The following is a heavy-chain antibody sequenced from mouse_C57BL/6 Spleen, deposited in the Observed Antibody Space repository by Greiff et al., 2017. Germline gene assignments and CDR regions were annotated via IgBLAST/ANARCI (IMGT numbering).Heavy chain of an antibody. J-gene: IGHJ3*01. D-gene: IGHD2-4*01. CDR3: ARSEELRRAWFAY. Sequence: VQLQQPGAELVKPGASVQLSCKASGYTFTSYWMHWVKQRPGQGLEWIGMIHPNSGSTNYNEKFKSKATLTVDKSSSTAYMQLSSLTSEDSAVYYCARSEELRRAWFAYWGQGTLVTVSA. CDR1: GYTFTSYW. CDR2: IHPNSGST. V-gene: IGHV1-64*01.